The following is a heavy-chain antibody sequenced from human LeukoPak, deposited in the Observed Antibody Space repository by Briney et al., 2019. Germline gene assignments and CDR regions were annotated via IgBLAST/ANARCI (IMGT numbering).Heavy chain of an antibody. Sequence: GASVKVSCKASGGTFSSYAISWVRQAPGQGLEWMGRIIPILGIANYAQKFQGRVTITADKSTSTAYMELSSLRSEDTAVYYCARPLAYGSGSIHPEYFVYWGQGTLVTVSS. V-gene: IGHV1-69*04. CDR1: GGTFSSYA. D-gene: IGHD3-10*01. CDR3: ARPLAYGSGSIHPEYFVY. J-gene: IGHJ4*02. CDR2: IIPILGIA.